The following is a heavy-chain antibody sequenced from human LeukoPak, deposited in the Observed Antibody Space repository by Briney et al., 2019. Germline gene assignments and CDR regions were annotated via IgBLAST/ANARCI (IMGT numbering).Heavy chain of an antibody. J-gene: IGHJ4*02. CDR3: ARLITMVRGVTIPPDY. D-gene: IGHD3-10*01. CDR1: GFTFSSYA. Sequence: GGSLRLSCAASGFTFSSYAMSWVRQAPGKGLEWVSAISGSGGSTYYADSVKGRFTISRDNAKNSLYLQMNSLRAEDTAVYYCARLITMVRGVTIPPDYWGQGTLVTVSS. V-gene: IGHV3-23*01. CDR2: ISGSGGST.